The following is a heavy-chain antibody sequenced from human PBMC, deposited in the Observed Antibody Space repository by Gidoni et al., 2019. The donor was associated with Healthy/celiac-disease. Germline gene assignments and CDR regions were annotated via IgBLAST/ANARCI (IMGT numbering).Heavy chain of an antibody. CDR2: INPSGGST. V-gene: IGHV1-46*03. J-gene: IGHJ3*02. D-gene: IGHD3-22*01. Sequence: QVQLVHSGAEVKKPGASVKVSCKASGYTFTSYYMHWVRQAPGQGLEWMGIINPSGGSTSYAQKFQGRVTMTRDTSTSTVYMELSSLRSEDTAVYYCARDVTDYYDSSGSGGAFDIWGQGTMVTVSS. CDR3: ARDVTDYYDSSGSGGAFDI. CDR1: GYTFTSYY.